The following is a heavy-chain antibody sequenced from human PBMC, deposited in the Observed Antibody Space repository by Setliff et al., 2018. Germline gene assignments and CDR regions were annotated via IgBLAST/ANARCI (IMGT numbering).Heavy chain of an antibody. CDR3: AKESLAINTRWFDP. J-gene: IGHJ5*02. D-gene: IGHD3-3*02. V-gene: IGHV4-34*01. Sequence: KPSETLSLTCAVYGGSFSGYYWSWIRQPPGKGLEWIGEINHSGSTNYNPSLKSRVTISLDMSKNQFSLKLSSVTAADTALYYCAKESLAINTRWFDPWGQGILVTVSS. CDR1: GGSFSGYY. CDR2: INHSGST.